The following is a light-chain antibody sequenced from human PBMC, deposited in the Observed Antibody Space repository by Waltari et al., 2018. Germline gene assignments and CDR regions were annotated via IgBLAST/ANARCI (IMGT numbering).Light chain of an antibody. Sequence: QSALTQPASVSGSHGQSITISCPGTSTDVGSYNYLSWYQQYPGKAPQLIIYDVTQRPSGISTRFSGSKSGNTASLTISGLQAEDEADYFCNSHSTTTPVVFGGGTKVTVL. J-gene: IGLJ2*01. CDR1: STDVGSYNY. CDR2: DVT. CDR3: NSHSTTTPVV. V-gene: IGLV2-14*03.